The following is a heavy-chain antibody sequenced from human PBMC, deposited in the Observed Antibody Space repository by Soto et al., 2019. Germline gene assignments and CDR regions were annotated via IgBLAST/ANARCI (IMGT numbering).Heavy chain of an antibody. J-gene: IGHJ4*02. V-gene: IGHV3-23*01. CDR2: INNSDDKT. CDR1: GFTLANYC. Sequence: PGGSLRLSCAASGFTLANYCMSWVRQAPGKGLEWVSGINNSDDKTYYADSVKGRLTISRDNSRNILYLQMNSLRVEDTAVYYCAKGWVGGATPFDYWGQGTLVTVSS. CDR3: AKGWVGGATPFDY. D-gene: IGHD1-26*01.